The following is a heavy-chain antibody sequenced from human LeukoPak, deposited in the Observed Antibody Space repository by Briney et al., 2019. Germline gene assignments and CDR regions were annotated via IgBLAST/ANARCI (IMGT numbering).Heavy chain of an antibody. CDR3: SRTPTSGGY. Sequence: PGGSLRLSCASSGFIFSNYGMNWVRQAPGKGLEWVSDISSSSSTIYYADSVKGRFTISRDDAKNSLYLQMNSLRAEDTAVYYCSRTPTSGGYWGHGTLVTVPS. J-gene: IGHJ4*01. CDR1: GFIFSNYG. CDR2: ISSSSSTI. V-gene: IGHV3-48*01.